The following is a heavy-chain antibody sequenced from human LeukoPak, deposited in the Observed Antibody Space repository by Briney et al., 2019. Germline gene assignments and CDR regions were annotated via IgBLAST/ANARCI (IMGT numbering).Heavy chain of an antibody. J-gene: IGHJ4*02. D-gene: IGHD5-12*01. CDR2: IYTSESP. V-gene: IGHV4-4*07. CDR1: GGSITSYY. CDR3: ARVQWVLGLDY. Sequence: SETLSLTCTVSGGSITSYYWSWIRQPAGKGLEWIGRIYTSESPTYNPSLKSRVTMSLDPSRNQLSLKLTSVTAADTAMYYCARVQWVLGLDYWGQGTLVTVSS.